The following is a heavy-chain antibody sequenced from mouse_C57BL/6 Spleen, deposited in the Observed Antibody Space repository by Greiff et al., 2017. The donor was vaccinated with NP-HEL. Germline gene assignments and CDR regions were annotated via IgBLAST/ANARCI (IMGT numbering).Heavy chain of an antibody. CDR2: IDPENGDT. D-gene: IGHD2-5*01. V-gene: IGHV14-4*01. CDR1: GFNIKDDY. J-gene: IGHJ3*01. CDR3: TTRYSNYGNLPAWFAY. Sequence: EVQLQQSGAGLVRPGASVKLSCTASGFNIKDDYMHWVKQRPEQGLEWIGWIDPENGDTEYASKFQGKATITADTSSNTAYLQLSSLTSEDTAVYYCTTRYSNYGNLPAWFAYWGQGTLVTVSA.